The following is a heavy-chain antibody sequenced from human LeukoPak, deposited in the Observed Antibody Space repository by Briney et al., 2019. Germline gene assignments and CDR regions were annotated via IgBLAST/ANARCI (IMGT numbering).Heavy chain of an antibody. D-gene: IGHD6-19*01. J-gene: IGHJ4*02. CDR1: GFILDDYG. V-gene: IGHV3-20*04. Sequence: GGALRLSCVASGFILDDYGMSWVRQAPGKGLEWISGINRNGDSIAYADSVKGRFTISRDNAKNSLYLQMNSLRAEDTALYYCTRSSTEADWGQGTRVTVSS. CDR3: TRSSTEAD. CDR2: INRNGDSI.